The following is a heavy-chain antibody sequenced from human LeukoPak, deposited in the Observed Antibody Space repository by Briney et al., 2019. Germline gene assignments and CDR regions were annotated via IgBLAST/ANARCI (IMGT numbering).Heavy chain of an antibody. D-gene: IGHD3-10*01. Sequence: SETLSLTCTVSGGSISSYYWSWIRQPPGKGLEWIGEINHSGSTNYSPSLKSRVTISVDTSKNQFSLKLSSVTAADTAVYYCARVRYGSGLLRYWGQGTLVTVSS. CDR1: GGSISSYY. V-gene: IGHV4-34*01. J-gene: IGHJ4*02. CDR2: INHSGST. CDR3: ARVRYGSGLLRY.